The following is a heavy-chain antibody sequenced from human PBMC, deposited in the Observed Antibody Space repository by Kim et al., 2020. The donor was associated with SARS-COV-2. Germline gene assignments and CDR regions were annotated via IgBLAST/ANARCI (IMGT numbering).Heavy chain of an antibody. D-gene: IGHD3-10*01. Sequence: FQGRVTMTRETSTSTVYMELSSLRSEDTAVYYCARGVWCGELFNRYYFDYWGQGTLVTVSS. CDR3: ARGVWCGELFNRYYFDY. J-gene: IGHJ4*02. V-gene: IGHV1-46*01.